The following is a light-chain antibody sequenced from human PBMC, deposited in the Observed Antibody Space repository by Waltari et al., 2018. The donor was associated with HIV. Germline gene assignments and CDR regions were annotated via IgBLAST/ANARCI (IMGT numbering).Light chain of an antibody. V-gene: IGLV2-14*01. CDR3: SSYTSSSTLSYV. Sequence: QSALTQPASVSGSPAQSITISCTGTSSDVGGHNYVSWYQQHPGKAPKLMIYEVSNRPSGVSNRFSGSKSGNTASLTISGLQAEDEADYYCSSYTSSSTLSYVFGTGTKVTVL. CDR2: EVS. J-gene: IGLJ1*01. CDR1: SSDVGGHNY.